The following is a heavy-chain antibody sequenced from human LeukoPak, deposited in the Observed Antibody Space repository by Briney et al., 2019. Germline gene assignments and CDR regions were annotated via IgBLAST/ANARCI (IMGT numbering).Heavy chain of an antibody. Sequence: ASVKVSCKASGYTFTNYYMHWVRQAPGQGLQWMGIINPSGGSTSYAQKFQGRVTMTRDTSTSTVYMELSSLRSEDTAVYYCARGVGERSYHGWFDPWGQGTLVTVSS. V-gene: IGHV1-46*01. CDR1: GYTFTNYY. CDR2: INPSGGST. CDR3: ARGVGERSYHGWFDP. J-gene: IGHJ5*02. D-gene: IGHD3-16*02.